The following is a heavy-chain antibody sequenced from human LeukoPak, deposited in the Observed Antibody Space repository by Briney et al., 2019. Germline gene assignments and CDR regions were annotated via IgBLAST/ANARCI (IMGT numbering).Heavy chain of an antibody. V-gene: IGHV1-46*01. CDR2: INPSGGST. Sequence: ASVKVSCKASGYTFTSYYMHWVRQAPGQGLEWMGIINPSGGSTSYTRKFQGRVTMTRDKSTSTVYMELSSLRSEDTALYYCARAPFRLPAAADFDYWGQGTLVTVSS. CDR3: ARAPFRLPAAADFDY. J-gene: IGHJ4*02. CDR1: GYTFTSYY. D-gene: IGHD6-13*01.